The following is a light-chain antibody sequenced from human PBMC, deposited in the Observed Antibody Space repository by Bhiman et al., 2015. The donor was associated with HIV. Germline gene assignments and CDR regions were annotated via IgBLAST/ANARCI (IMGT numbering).Light chain of an antibody. CDR2: QDN. J-gene: IGLJ2*01. CDR1: RLVDRY. Sequence: SYELTQPPSVSVSPGQTASITCSGDRLVDRYVCWYQQRPGQSPLLVIYQDNKRPSGVPERFSGSNSGNTATLTISGTQAMDEADYYCQAWDSGSRVFGGGTKLTVL. V-gene: IGLV3-1*01. CDR3: QAWDSGSRV.